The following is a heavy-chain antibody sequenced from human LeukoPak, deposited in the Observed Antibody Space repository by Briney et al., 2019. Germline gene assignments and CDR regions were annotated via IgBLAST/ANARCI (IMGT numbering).Heavy chain of an antibody. D-gene: IGHD1-26*01. CDR2: IRYDGSTQ. V-gene: IGHV3-30*02. Sequence: PGGSLRLSCAASKFTSISYGMHWVRQAPGKGLEWVAFIRYDGSTQNYADSVKGRFIISRDNSKNALYLQMNSLRTEDTAVYYCAKAQWELQIGGSFDIWGQGTMVTVSS. J-gene: IGHJ3*02. CDR3: AKAQWELQIGGSFDI. CDR1: KFTSISYG.